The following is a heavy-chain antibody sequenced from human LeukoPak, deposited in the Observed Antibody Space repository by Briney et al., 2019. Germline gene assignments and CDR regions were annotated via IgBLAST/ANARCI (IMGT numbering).Heavy chain of an antibody. Sequence: ASVKVSCKASGYTFTGYYMHWVRQAPGQGLEWMGIINPSGGSTSYAQKFQGRVTMTRDTSTSTVYMELSSLRSEDTAVYYCARDRYYDSSGYYTRYYFDYWGQGTLVTVSS. CDR2: INPSGGST. CDR1: GYTFTGYY. V-gene: IGHV1-46*01. CDR3: ARDRYYDSSGYYTRYYFDY. D-gene: IGHD3-22*01. J-gene: IGHJ4*02.